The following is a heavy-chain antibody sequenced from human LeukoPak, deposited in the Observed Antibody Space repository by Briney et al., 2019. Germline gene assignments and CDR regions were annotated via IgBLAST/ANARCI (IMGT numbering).Heavy chain of an antibody. J-gene: IGHJ4*02. CDR1: GFTFSSYS. CDR3: ARSGRFYGSGTYSLDDY. V-gene: IGHV3-48*04. D-gene: IGHD3-10*01. Sequence: GGSLRLSCTASGFTFSSYSMNWVRPAPGKGLEWVSYISSSGSTIYYTDSVKGRFTISRDNAKKSLYLQLNSLRADDTAMYYCARSGRFYGSGTYSLDDYWGQGTLVTVSS. CDR2: ISSSGSTI.